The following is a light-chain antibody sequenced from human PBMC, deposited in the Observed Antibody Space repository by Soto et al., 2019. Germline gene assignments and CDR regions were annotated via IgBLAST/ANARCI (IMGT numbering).Light chain of an antibody. J-gene: IGKJ1*01. CDR3: QKYDSLSSST. Sequence: DIQMTQSPATLAASVGDRVTITCRASQTFTRRLAWYQQKPGKAPQLLIYEAARLKSGVPPRFSGSESGTEFTLTISSLQPDDFATYYCQKYDSLSSSTFGQGTKVEIK. CDR1: QTFTRR. V-gene: IGKV1-5*03. CDR2: EAA.